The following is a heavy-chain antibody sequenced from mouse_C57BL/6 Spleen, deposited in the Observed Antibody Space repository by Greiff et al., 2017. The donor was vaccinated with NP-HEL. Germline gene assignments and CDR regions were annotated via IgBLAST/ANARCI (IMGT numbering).Heavy chain of an antibody. CDR1: GFTFSSYA. D-gene: IGHD2-4*01. J-gene: IGHJ2*01. Sequence: EVKVVESGEGLVKPGGSLKLSCAASGFTFSSYAMSWVRQTPEKRLEWVAYISSGGDYIYYADTVKGRFTISRDNARNTLYLQMSSLKSEDTAMYYCTRGYDYDGGRSDYFDYWGQGTTLTVSS. V-gene: IGHV5-9-1*02. CDR2: ISSGGDYI. CDR3: TRGYDYDGGRSDYFDY.